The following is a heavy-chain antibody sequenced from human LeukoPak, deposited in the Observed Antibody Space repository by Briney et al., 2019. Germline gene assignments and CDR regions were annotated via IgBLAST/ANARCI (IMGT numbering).Heavy chain of an antibody. CDR1: GFIFTKYW. V-gene: IGHV3-74*01. J-gene: IGHJ4*02. CDR2: VNSDGSAT. CDR3: TSFYETN. Sequence: GGSLRLSCAASGFIFTKYWMHWVRQAPGKGLVWVSHVNSDGSATSYADSVKGRFTISRDNAKNTVYLHMNSLRVEDTAVYYCTSFYETNGGQGPRVPVSS. D-gene: IGHD2/OR15-2a*01.